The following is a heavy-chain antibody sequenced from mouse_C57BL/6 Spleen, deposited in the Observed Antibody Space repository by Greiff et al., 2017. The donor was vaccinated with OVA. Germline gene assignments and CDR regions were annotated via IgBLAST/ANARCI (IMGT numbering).Heavy chain of an antibody. V-gene: IGHV1-63*01. J-gene: IGHJ2*01. CDR1: GYTFTNYW. Sequence: QVQLKESGAELVRPGTSVKMSCKASGYTFTNYWIGWAKQRPGHGLEWIGDIYPGGGYTNYNEKFKGKATLTADKSSSTAYMQFSSLTSEDSAIYYCARGGGTTVVAPDYFDYWGQGTTLTVSS. CDR2: IYPGGGYT. CDR3: ARGGGTTVVAPDYFDY. D-gene: IGHD1-1*01.